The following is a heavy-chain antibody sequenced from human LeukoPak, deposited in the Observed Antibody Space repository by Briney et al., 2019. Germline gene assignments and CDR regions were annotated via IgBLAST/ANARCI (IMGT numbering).Heavy chain of an antibody. J-gene: IGHJ4*02. V-gene: IGHV3-30-3*01. CDR1: GFTFSSYA. CDR3: ARGRIAAAALDY. CDR2: ISYDGSNK. Sequence: GGSLRLSCAASGFTFSSYAMHWVRQAPGKGLEWVAVISYDGSNKYYADSAKGRFTISRDNSKNTLYLQMNSLRAEDTAVYYCARGRIAAAALDYWGQGTLVTVSS. D-gene: IGHD6-13*01.